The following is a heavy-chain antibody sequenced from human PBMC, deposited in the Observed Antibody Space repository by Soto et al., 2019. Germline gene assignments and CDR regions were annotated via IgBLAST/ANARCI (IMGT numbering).Heavy chain of an antibody. CDR1: GFTFSSYG. D-gene: IGHD3-10*01. V-gene: IGHV3-30*18. Sequence: QVQLVESGGGVVQPGRSLRLSCAASGFTFSSYGMHWVRRAPGKGLEWVAVISYDGSNKYYADSVKGRFTISRDNSKNTLYLQMNSLRAEDTAVYYCAKGSMVRGAFDYWGQGTLVTVSS. J-gene: IGHJ4*02. CDR3: AKGSMVRGAFDY. CDR2: ISYDGSNK.